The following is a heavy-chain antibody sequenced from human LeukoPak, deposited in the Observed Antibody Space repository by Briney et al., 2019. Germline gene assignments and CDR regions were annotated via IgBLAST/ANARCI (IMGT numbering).Heavy chain of an antibody. CDR2: IYTSGST. CDR1: GGSISSYY. Sequence: SETLSLTCTVSGGSISSYYWSWIRQPAGKGLEWIGRIYTSGSTNYNPSLKSRVTMSVDTSKNQFSLKLSSVTAADTAVYYCARGGSSGWYKWFDPWGQGTLVTVSS. J-gene: IGHJ5*02. D-gene: IGHD6-19*01. V-gene: IGHV4-4*07. CDR3: ARGGSSGWYKWFDP.